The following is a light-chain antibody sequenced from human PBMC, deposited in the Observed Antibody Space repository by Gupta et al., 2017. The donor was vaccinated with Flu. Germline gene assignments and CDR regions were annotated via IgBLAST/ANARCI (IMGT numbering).Light chain of an antibody. CDR3: SSYAGNNNVI. V-gene: IGLV2-8*01. CDR2: EVS. CDR1: SSEVGGYKY. J-gene: IGLJ2*01. Sequence: QSALTQPPSASGSPGQSVTISCTGTSSEVGGYKYVSWYRHHPGKAPDLLIYEVSERPSGVPDRFSGTKSGNTASLTVSGLQAEDEADYYCSSYAGNNNVIFGGGTKLTVL.